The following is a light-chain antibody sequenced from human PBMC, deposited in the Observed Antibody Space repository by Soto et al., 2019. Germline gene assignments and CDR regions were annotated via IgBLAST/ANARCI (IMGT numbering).Light chain of an antibody. V-gene: IGKV3-15*01. CDR2: GAS. CDR1: QRVSSS. Sequence: EIMMTQSPATLSVSPGERATLSCRATQRVSSSLAWYQQKPGQAPRLLIYGASTRATGIPARFSGSGSGTEFTLTINSLQSEDFAVYHCQQYNNWWTFGQGTKVEIK. J-gene: IGKJ1*01. CDR3: QQYNNWWT.